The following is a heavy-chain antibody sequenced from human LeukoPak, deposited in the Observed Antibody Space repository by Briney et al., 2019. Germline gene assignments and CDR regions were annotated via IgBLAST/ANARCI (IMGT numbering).Heavy chain of an antibody. CDR3: TRDHDYGDQSPFDY. CDR1: GLTFGDYA. J-gene: IGHJ4*02. CDR2: IRSKAYGGTT. D-gene: IGHD4-17*01. Sequence: PGGSPRLSCTASGLTFGDYAMNWFRQAPGKGLEWVGFIRSKAYGGTTEYAASVKGRFTISRDDSKSIAYLQMNSLKTEDTAVYYCTRDHDYGDQSPFDYWGQGTLVTVSS. V-gene: IGHV3-49*03.